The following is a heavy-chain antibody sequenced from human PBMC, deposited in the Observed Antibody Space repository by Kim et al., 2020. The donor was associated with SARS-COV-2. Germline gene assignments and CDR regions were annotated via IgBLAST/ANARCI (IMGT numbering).Heavy chain of an antibody. D-gene: IGHD4-17*01. CDR3: ARGGLRWRSIDY. Sequence: SETLSLTCTVSGGSVSSGSYYWTWIRQPPGRGLEWIGFIFYSGSTNYNSSLKSRLTISRDTAKNQFSLKLTSVAPEDTAVYYCARGGLRWRSIDYWGQGTLVTVSS. V-gene: IGHV4-61*01. J-gene: IGHJ4*02. CDR1: GGSVSSGSYY. CDR2: IFYSGST.